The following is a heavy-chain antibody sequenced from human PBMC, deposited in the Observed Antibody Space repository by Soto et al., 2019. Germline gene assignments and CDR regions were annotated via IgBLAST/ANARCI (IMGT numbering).Heavy chain of an antibody. V-gene: IGHV4-4*02. J-gene: IGHJ3*01. CDR2: IFKDGRT. CDR1: GGSITSDYW. CDR3: ASRVIRSSGGGFEL. D-gene: IGHD3-16*01. Sequence: QVQLQESGPGLVNPSGTLSLTCAVSGGSITSDYWWTWIRQPPGKGLDWVGEIFKDGRTASSPSLTTRATISLANSNNLSSLRLSSVTAAVSAVYSCASRVIRSSGGGFELWGQGTMVTVSS.